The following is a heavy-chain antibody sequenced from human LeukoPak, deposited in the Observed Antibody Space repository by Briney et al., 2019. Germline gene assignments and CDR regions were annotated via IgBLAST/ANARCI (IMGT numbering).Heavy chain of an antibody. Sequence: SETLSLTCTVSGDSISDYYWSWIRQPPGQGLEWIGYIYYSGHIDYNPSLKSRVTMSVDTSKNQFSLKLSSAAAADTAVYYCARGKVPSGMFDYWGQGTLVTVSS. D-gene: IGHD2-15*01. J-gene: IGHJ4*02. CDR1: GDSISDYY. CDR3: ARGKVPSGMFDY. CDR2: IYYSGHI. V-gene: IGHV4-59*01.